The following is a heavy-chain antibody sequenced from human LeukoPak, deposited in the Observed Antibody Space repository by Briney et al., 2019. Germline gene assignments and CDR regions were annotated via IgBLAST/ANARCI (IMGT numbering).Heavy chain of an antibody. CDR1: GLTVRTDD. Sequence: PGGSLRLSCAASGLTVRTDDSEWVRQAPGEGPEWIAYFGISGTIYYADSVRGRFTLSRDSAKNSLHLEMNSPRVDDPGIYYCVGYGFYPYWGQGTPVTVSS. D-gene: IGHD5-18*01. CDR3: VGYGFYPY. V-gene: IGHV3-48*03. CDR2: FGISGTI. J-gene: IGHJ4*02.